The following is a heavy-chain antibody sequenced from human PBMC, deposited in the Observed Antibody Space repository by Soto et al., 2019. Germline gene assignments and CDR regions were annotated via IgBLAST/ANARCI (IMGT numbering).Heavy chain of an antibody. CDR2: IIPMFGTP. CDR1: GGSVNSHA. J-gene: IGHJ3*02. Sequence: QVQLEQSGAEVKKAGSSVKVSCKAFGGSVNSHAISWVRQAPGQGLEWMGGIIPMFGTPTYAQRFQAGVTVSSDESTSTVDLDLSSLRSEDTAMYYCARSRNVAEFNDYGGNYHGFDIWGQGTMVTVSS. V-gene: IGHV1-69*01. D-gene: IGHD4-17*01. CDR3: ARSRNVAEFNDYGGNYHGFDI.